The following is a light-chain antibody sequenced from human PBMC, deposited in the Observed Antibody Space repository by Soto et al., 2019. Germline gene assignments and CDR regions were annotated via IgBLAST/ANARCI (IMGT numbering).Light chain of an antibody. CDR2: VNNDGSH. CDR3: QTWGTGDWV. V-gene: IGLV4-69*01. CDR1: SGHSNYA. Sequence: QSVLTQSPSASASLGASVKLTCTLSSGHSNYAIAWHQQQPEKGPRYLMKVNNDGSHIKGDGIPDRFSGSSSGAERYLTISRLQSEDEADYYCQTWGTGDWVFGGGTKLTVL. J-gene: IGLJ3*02.